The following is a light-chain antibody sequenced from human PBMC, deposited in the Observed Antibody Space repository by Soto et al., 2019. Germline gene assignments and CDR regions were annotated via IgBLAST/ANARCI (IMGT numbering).Light chain of an antibody. V-gene: IGKV1-9*01. CDR1: QTICSW. CDR2: SES. J-gene: IGKJ4*01. Sequence: DIHMTQSPSTLSVSVVDIVTITFLASQTICSWLAWYQQKPGTAPDLLIYSESTLQSGVPSRFSGSGSETEFSLTIRALQPEDFATYYCQQLSRYPLTFGGGTKVDIK. CDR3: QQLSRYPLT.